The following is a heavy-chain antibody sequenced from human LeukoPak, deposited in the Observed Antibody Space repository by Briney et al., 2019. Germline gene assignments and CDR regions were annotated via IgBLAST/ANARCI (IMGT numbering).Heavy chain of an antibody. D-gene: IGHD4/OR15-4a*01. V-gene: IGHV4-59*01. CDR3: AREDPQTKVPEGMDI. CDR1: GGSISHYY. CDR2: IYYSGTT. Sequence: SETLSLTCTVSGGSISHYYWSWIRQPPGKGLEWIGYIYYSGTTNYNPSLKSRVTISVDTSKNQFSLKLNSVTAADTAVYYCAREDPQTKVPEGMDIWGQGTTVTVYS. J-gene: IGHJ6*02.